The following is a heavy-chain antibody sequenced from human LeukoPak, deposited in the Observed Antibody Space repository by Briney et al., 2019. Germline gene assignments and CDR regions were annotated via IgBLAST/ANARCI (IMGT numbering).Heavy chain of an antibody. J-gene: IGHJ5*02. CDR1: GYSISSSYY. CDR3: ARVATYNWFDP. D-gene: IGHD1-26*01. CDR2: IYHSGST. Sequence: SETLSLTCTVSGYSISSSYYWGWIRQPPGKGLEWIGNIYHSGSTYYNPSLKSRVTISVDTSRNQFSLKVSSVTAADTAVYYCARVATYNWFDPWGQGALVTVSS. V-gene: IGHV4-38-2*02.